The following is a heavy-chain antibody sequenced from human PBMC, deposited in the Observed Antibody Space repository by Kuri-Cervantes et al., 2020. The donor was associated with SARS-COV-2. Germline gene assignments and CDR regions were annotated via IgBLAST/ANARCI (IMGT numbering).Heavy chain of an antibody. CDR1: GITFSSYA. CDR3: VKGSAASHPYYFDS. D-gene: IGHD3-10*01. Sequence: GGSLRLSCAASGITFSSYAMSWVRQAPGKGLEWVSAITDDGGSTYHADSVKGRFTISRDNSKTTLFLQMNSLRAEDTAVYHCVKGSAASHPYYFDSWGQGTLVTVSS. V-gene: IGHV3-23*01. CDR2: ITDDGGST. J-gene: IGHJ4*02.